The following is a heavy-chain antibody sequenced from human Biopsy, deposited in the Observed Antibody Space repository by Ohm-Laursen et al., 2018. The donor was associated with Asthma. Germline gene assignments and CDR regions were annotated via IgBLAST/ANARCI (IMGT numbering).Heavy chain of an antibody. V-gene: IGHV3-30*01. CDR3: VRDGTDDAFDI. D-gene: IGHD1-1*01. J-gene: IGHJ3*02. Sequence: SLRLSCAASGFSFSNFAIHWVRQAPGKGLEWVGVISKDASTQDYADSVKGRFIMARDNSKNTLDLQMNSLREEDTAVYYCVRDGTDDAFDIWGQGAVVSVSS. CDR1: GFSFSNFA. CDR2: ISKDASTQ.